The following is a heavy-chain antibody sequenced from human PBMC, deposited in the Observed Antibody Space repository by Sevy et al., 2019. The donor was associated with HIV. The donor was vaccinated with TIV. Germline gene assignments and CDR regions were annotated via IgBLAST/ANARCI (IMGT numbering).Heavy chain of an antibody. Sequence: GGSLRLSCAASGFTFSSYSMNWVRQAPGKGLEWVSSISISSSYIYYADSVKGRFTISRDNAKNSLYLQMNSLRAEDTAVYYCARGTAAAATSWFDPWGQGTLVTVSS. J-gene: IGHJ5*02. CDR3: ARGTAAAATSWFDP. CDR2: ISISSSYI. V-gene: IGHV3-21*01. D-gene: IGHD6-13*01. CDR1: GFTFSSYS.